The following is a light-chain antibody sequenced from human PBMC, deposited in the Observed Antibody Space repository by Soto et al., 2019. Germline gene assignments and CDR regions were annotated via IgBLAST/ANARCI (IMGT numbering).Light chain of an antibody. CDR1: QNVRSY. CDR3: QQRSNWPIN. J-gene: IGKJ5*01. CDR2: DAS. Sequence: EIVLTQSPATLSLSPGERATPSCGASQNVRSYLAWYQQKPGQAPRLLIYDASNRATGIPARFSGSGSGTDFTLTISSLEPEDFAVYYCQQRSNWPINFGQGTRLEIK. V-gene: IGKV3-11*01.